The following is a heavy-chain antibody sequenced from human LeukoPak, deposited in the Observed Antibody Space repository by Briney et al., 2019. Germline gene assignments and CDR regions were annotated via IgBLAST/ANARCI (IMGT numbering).Heavy chain of an antibody. CDR1: GFTFATYS. J-gene: IGHJ4*02. D-gene: IGHD4-17*01. CDR2: ISSGSSAI. V-gene: IGHV3-21*01. Sequence: PGGSLRLSCEASGFTFATYSMTWVRQAPGKGLEWVSIISSGSSAIFSADALKGRFTISRDDAKNLLYLDMNSLRAEDTAVYYCARGHTAVTRHFDFWGQGTLVTVSS. CDR3: ARGHTAVTRHFDF.